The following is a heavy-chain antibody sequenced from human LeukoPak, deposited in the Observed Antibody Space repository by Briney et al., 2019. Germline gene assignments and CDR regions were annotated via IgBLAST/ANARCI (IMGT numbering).Heavy chain of an antibody. CDR1: GGSISSYY. V-gene: IGHV4-59*01. CDR3: ARDQPVAGTITPFYYYGMDV. CDR2: IYYSGST. Sequence: PSETLSLTCTVSGGSISSYYWSWIRQPPGKGLEWIGYIYYSGSTNYNPSLKSRVTISVDTSKNQFSLKLSSVTAADTAVYYCARDQPVAGTITPFYYYGMDVWGQGTTVTVSS. D-gene: IGHD6-19*01. J-gene: IGHJ6*02.